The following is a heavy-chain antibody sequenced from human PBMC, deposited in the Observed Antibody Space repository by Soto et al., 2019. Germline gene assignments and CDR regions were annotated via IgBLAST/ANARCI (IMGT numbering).Heavy chain of an antibody. Sequence: QVQLVESGGGVVQPGRSLRLSCAASGFTFSSYAMHWVRQAPGKGLEWVAVISYDGSNKYYEDSVKGRFTSSRDNSKNTLYLQMKSLRAEDTAVYYCARWLAAAGHYYYYGMDVWGQGTTVTVS. D-gene: IGHD6-13*01. CDR2: ISYDGSNK. V-gene: IGHV3-30-3*01. J-gene: IGHJ6*02. CDR1: GFTFSSYA. CDR3: ARWLAAAGHYYYYGMDV.